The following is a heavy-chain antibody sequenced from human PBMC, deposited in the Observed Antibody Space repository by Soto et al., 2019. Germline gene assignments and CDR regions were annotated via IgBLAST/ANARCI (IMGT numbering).Heavy chain of an antibody. CDR1: GGSISSYY. D-gene: IGHD3-22*01. CDR3: ASQYYYDSSGYFGY. V-gene: IGHV4-59*01. J-gene: IGHJ4*02. Sequence: SETLSLTCTVSGGSISSYYWSWIRQPPGKGLEWIGYIYYSGSTNYNPSLKSRVTISVDTSKNQFSLKLSSVTAADTAVYYCASQYYYDSSGYFGYWGQGXLVTVS. CDR2: IYYSGST.